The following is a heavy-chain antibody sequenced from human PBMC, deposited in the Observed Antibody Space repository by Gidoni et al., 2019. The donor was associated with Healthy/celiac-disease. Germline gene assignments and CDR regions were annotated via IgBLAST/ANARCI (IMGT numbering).Heavy chain of an antibody. J-gene: IGHJ6*02. V-gene: IGHV2-26*01. CDR2: IFSNDEK. CDR3: ARRFRGTYYYYYGMDV. Sequence: QVTLKASGPVLVKPTETLTLTCTVSGFSLSNARMGVSWIRPPRGKALEWLALIFSNDEKSYSTSLKSRLTISKDTSKSQVVLTRTNMDPVDTATYYCARRFRGTYYYYYGMDVWGQGTTVTVSS. CDR1: GFSLSNARMG. D-gene: IGHD2-15*01.